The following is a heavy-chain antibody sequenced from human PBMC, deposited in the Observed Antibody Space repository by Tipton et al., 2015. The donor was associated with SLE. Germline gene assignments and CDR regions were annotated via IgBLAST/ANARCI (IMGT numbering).Heavy chain of an antibody. V-gene: IGHV3-33*03. Sequence: LSLTCATSGFTFRNYGIHWARQAPGKGLEWVALIWYDGSNKYYADSVKGRFTISRDQNTLYLQMNNLRAEDTAVYYCAKDSGGRTVVTGVFEKWGQGTLVTVSS. CDR1: GFTFRNYG. CDR2: IWYDGSNK. CDR3: AKDSGGRTVVTGVFEK. J-gene: IGHJ4*02. D-gene: IGHD2-21*02.